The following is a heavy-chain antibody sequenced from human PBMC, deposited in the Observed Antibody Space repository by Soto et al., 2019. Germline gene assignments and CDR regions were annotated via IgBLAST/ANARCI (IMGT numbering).Heavy chain of an antibody. Sequence: QVQLVESGGGVVQPGRSLRLSCAASGFTFSSYGMRWVRQAPGKGLEWVAVISYDGSNKYYADSVKGRFIISRDNSKNTLYLQMNSLRAEDTAVYYCAKALAARPEGEEYWGQGTLVTVSS. CDR2: ISYDGSNK. V-gene: IGHV3-30*18. CDR3: AKALAARPEGEEY. J-gene: IGHJ4*02. CDR1: GFTFSSYG. D-gene: IGHD6-6*01.